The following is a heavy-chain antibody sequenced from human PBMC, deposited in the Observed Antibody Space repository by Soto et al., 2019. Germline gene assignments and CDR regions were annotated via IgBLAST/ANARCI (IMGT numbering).Heavy chain of an antibody. Sequence: EVQLLESGGGLVQPGGSLRLSCAASGFTFSSYAMRWVRQAPVKGLEWVSAISGSGGSTYYADTVKGRFTISRDNSKNTLYLQMNSLRAEDTAVYYCARRGRGGYDYWGQGTLVTVSS. CDR1: GFTFSSYA. CDR2: ISGSGGST. V-gene: IGHV3-23*01. D-gene: IGHD1-26*01. J-gene: IGHJ4*02. CDR3: ARRGRGGYDY.